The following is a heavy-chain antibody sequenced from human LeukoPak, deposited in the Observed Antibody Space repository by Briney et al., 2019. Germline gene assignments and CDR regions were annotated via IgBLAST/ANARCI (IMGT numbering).Heavy chain of an antibody. J-gene: IGHJ4*02. V-gene: IGHV1-46*01. CDR1: GYTFSNNY. Sequence: ASVKVSCKASGYTFSNNYMHWVRQVPGQGLEWLGVIDPSGGGTSYAQKFQGRVSLTSDMSTSTVYMVLSSLRSEDTAVYYCARATPGFGRNVEKYFDYWGQGTLVTVSS. CDR2: IDPSGGGT. CDR3: ARATPGFGRNVEKYFDY. D-gene: IGHD1-1*01.